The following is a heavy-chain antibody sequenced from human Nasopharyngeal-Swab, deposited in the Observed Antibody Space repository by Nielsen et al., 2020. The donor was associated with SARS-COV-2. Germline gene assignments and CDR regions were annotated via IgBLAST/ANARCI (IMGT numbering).Heavy chain of an antibody. J-gene: IGHJ3*02. Sequence: VRQAPGKGLEWVSVIYSGGSTYYADSVKGRFTISRDNSKNTLYLQMNSLRAEDTAVYYCASDPYYDTSDDAFDIWGQGTMVTISS. CDR3: ASDPYYDTSDDAFDI. V-gene: IGHV3-53*01. CDR2: IYSGGST. D-gene: IGHD3-22*01.